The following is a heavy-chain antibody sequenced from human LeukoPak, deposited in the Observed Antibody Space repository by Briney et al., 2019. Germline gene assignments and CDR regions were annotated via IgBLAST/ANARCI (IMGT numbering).Heavy chain of an antibody. Sequence: SETLSLTCAVYGGSFSGYYWGWIRQPPGKGLEWIGEINHSGSTNYNPSLKSRVTISVDTSKNQFSLKLSSVTAADTAVYYCARPSGVYAFFNYWGQGTLVTVSS. V-gene: IGHV4-34*01. D-gene: IGHD2-8*01. CDR2: INHSGST. CDR3: ARPSGVYAFFNY. J-gene: IGHJ4*02. CDR1: GGSFSGYY.